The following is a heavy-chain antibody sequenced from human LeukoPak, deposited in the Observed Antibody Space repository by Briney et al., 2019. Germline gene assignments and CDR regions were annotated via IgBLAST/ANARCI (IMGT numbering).Heavy chain of an antibody. D-gene: IGHD1-26*01. Sequence: GGSLRLSCVASGFTLRSYSMNWVRQAPGKGLEWVSYVSTSSYYIYYADSVKGRFTISRDDAKNSLYLQMNSLRAEDTAIYYCARDASGSSTGLIDSWGQGTLVTVSS. J-gene: IGHJ4*02. V-gene: IGHV3-21*01. CDR3: ARDASGSSTGLIDS. CDR1: GFTLRSYS. CDR2: VSTSSYYI.